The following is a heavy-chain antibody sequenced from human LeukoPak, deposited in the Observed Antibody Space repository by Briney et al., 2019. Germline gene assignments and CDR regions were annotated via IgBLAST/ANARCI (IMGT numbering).Heavy chain of an antibody. CDR2: INNDGSDT. Sequence: GGSLRLSCVASGFTFSSYWMHWVRQVPGKGLVWVSHINNDGSDTTYADSVKGRFSISRDNAKGTLFLQMNSLQAEDTAIYYCVRSGGGFDYWGQGTLVTVSS. V-gene: IGHV3-74*01. J-gene: IGHJ4*02. D-gene: IGHD1-1*01. CDR1: GFTFSSYW. CDR3: VRSGGGFDY.